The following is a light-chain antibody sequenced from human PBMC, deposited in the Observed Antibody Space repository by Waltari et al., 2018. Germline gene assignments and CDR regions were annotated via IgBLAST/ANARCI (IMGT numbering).Light chain of an antibody. V-gene: IGKV4-1*01. CDR1: QTVLYAANNNY. CDR2: WAS. J-gene: IGKJ2*01. Sequence: DFVMSQSPDSLAVSLGEKGTVISKSSQTVLYAANNNYLAWYQQKPGQPPKLLIDWASNRQSGVPDRFIGSGSGTDFTLTISSLQPEDVAIYYCQQYFGTPVTFGQGTKLEIK. CDR3: QQYFGTPVT.